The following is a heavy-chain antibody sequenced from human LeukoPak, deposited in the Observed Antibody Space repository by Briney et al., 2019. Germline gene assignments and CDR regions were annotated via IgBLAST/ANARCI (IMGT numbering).Heavy chain of an antibody. Sequence: SETLSLTCTVSGGSISSGDYYWNWIRQPAGRGLEWIGRIYTSGTSTYNPSLESRVTISIDTSQNQFSVNLRSVTATDTAVYYCATDYYYDSSGSYYTVDYWGQGTLVTVSS. D-gene: IGHD3-22*01. J-gene: IGHJ4*02. CDR3: ATDYYYDSSGSYYTVDY. V-gene: IGHV4-61*02. CDR1: GGSISSGDYY. CDR2: IYTSGTS.